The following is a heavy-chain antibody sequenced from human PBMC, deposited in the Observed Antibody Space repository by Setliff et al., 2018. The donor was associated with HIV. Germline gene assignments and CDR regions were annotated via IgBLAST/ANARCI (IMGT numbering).Heavy chain of an antibody. Sequence: GGSLRLSCAASGFTFDDYAMHWVRQAPGKGLEWVSLISWDGGSTYYADSVKGRFTISRDNSKNSLYLQMNSLRAEDTALYYCARDSSSWSWAEYFQFWGQGTPVTVSS. J-gene: IGHJ1*01. CDR3: ARDSSSWSWAEYFQF. D-gene: IGHD6-13*01. V-gene: IGHV3-43D*04. CDR2: ISWDGGST. CDR1: GFTFDDYA.